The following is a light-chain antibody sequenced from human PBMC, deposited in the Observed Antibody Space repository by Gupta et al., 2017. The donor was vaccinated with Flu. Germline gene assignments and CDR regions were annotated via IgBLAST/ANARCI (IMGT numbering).Light chain of an antibody. Sequence: QSALTQPPSISAAPGQSFTISCSGSSSNIGNTYVSWYQQLPGTAPKLLIYENDKRPSGSPDRFSGSKSGTSAALGITGLQTGDEADYYCGTWDGSRTTDVFGTGTKVTVL. CDR1: SSNIGNTY. CDR3: GTWDGSRTTDV. CDR2: END. V-gene: IGLV1-51*02. J-gene: IGLJ1*01.